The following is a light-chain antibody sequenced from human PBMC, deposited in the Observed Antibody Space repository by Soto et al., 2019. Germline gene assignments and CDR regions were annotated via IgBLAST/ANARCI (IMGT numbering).Light chain of an antibody. V-gene: IGKV3-20*01. CDR3: QQYGTSPFT. Sequence: EIVLTQSPGTLSLSPGERTTLSCMASQSVGSSSLAWYQQKPGQAPRLLIFGTSIRATGMPGRFSGSGSGTDFTLTIIRLEPEDVAVYYCQQYGTSPFTFGPGTKVDI. CDR2: GTS. CDR1: QSVGSSS. J-gene: IGKJ3*01.